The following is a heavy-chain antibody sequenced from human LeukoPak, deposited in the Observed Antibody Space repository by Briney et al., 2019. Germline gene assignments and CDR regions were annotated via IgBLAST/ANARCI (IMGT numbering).Heavy chain of an antibody. CDR3: ARVTVDSISWYHYFDH. CDR1: GYTFTSYY. CDR2: INPSGGST. D-gene: IGHD6-13*01. V-gene: IGHV1-46*01. J-gene: IGHJ4*02. Sequence: ASVKVSCKASGYTFTSYYMHWVRQAPGQGLEWMGIINPSGGSTSYAQKFQGRVTMTRDTSTSTVYMELSSLRSEDTAVYYCARVTVDSISWYHYFDHWGQGTLVTVSS.